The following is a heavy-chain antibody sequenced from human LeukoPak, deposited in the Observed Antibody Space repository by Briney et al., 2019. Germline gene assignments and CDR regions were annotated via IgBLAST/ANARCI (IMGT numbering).Heavy chain of an antibody. CDR3: ARSALGAYPLLLWFGELSSDYYYYGMDV. D-gene: IGHD3-10*01. CDR2: ISAYNGNT. V-gene: IGHV1-18*04. Sequence: ASVKVSCKASGYTFTSYGISWVRQAPGQGLEWMGWISAYNGNTNYAQKLQGRVTMTTDTSTSTAYMELRSLRSDDTAVYYCARSALGAYPLLLWFGELSSDYYYYGMDVWGKGTTVTVSS. J-gene: IGHJ6*04. CDR1: GYTFTSYG.